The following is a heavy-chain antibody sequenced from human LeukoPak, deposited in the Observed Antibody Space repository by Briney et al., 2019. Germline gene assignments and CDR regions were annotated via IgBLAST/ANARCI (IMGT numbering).Heavy chain of an antibody. CDR2: INHSGST. J-gene: IGHJ4*02. D-gene: IGHD3-10*01. Sequence: SETLSLTCAVYGGSFSGYYWSWIRQPPGKGLEWIGEINHSGSTNYNPSLKSRVIISVDTSKNQFSLKLSSVTAADTAVYYCARSRGGSGSYHSSWGQGTLVTVSS. CDR3: ARSRGGSGSYHSS. CDR1: GGSFSGYY. V-gene: IGHV4-34*01.